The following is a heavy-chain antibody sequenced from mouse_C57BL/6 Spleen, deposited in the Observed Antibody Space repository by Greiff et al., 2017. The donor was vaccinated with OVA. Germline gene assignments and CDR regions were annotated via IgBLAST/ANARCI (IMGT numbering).Heavy chain of an antibody. D-gene: IGHD3-2*02. J-gene: IGHJ4*01. V-gene: IGHV1-66*01. CDR1: GYRFTSYY. Sequence: QVQLQQSGPELVKPGASVKISCTASGYRFTSYYIHWVKQRPGQGLEWIGWIYPGSGNTKYNEKFKGKATLTADTSSSTAYMQLSSLTSEDSAVYYCARYSSGYAMDYWGQGTSVTVSS. CDR3: ARYSSGYAMDY. CDR2: IYPGSGNT.